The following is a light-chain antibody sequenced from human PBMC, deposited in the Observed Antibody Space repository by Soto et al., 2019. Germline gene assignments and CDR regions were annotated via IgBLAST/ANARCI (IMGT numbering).Light chain of an antibody. CDR3: QQRSNWPLT. CDR1: QSVSSY. V-gene: IGKV3-11*01. CDR2: DAS. Sequence: TLSLSPGERATLSCRASQSVSSYLAWYQQKPGQAPRLLIYDASNRATGIPARFSGSGSGTDFTLTISSLEPEDFAVYYCQQRSNWPLTFGGGTKVDIK. J-gene: IGKJ4*01.